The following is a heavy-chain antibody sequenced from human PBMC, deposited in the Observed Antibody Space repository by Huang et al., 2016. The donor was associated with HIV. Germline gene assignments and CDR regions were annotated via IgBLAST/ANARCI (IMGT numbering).Heavy chain of an antibody. Sequence: QVQLQESGPGLVKPSETLSLTCTVPGGSISTNYWSWIRQPAGKGLEWIGRIFSSGSTNYNPSLESRVTMSIDTSKNQCSLKLSSVTAADTAVYYCARIAYRGGYNLAFDIWGQGTMVTVSS. CDR1: GGSISTNY. D-gene: IGHD5-12*01. J-gene: IGHJ3*02. CDR2: IFSSGST. V-gene: IGHV4-4*07. CDR3: ARIAYRGGYNLAFDI.